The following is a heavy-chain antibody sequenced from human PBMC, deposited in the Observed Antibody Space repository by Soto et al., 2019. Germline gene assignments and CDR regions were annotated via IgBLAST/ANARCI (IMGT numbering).Heavy chain of an antibody. CDR3: ARSGSRGSWYRSGYFDY. J-gene: IGHJ4*02. D-gene: IGHD6-13*01. Sequence: GGSLRLSCAASGFTFSSYAMHWVRQAPGKGLEWVAVISYDGSNKYYADSVKGRFTISRDNSKNTLYLQMNSLRAEDTAVYYCARSGSRGSWYRSGYFDYWGQGTLVTVSS. CDR2: ISYDGSNK. V-gene: IGHV3-30-3*01. CDR1: GFTFSSYA.